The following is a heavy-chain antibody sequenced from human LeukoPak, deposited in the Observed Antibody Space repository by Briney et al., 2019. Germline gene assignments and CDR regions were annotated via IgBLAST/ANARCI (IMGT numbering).Heavy chain of an antibody. CDR2: MYYSGST. D-gene: IGHD3-3*01. V-gene: IGHV4-59*08. J-gene: IGHJ4*02. CDR1: GGSISSNY. CDR3: ARRDFYFDY. Sequence: SETLSLTCTVSGGSISSNYWSWIRQPPGKGLEWIGYMYYSGSTNYNPSLKSRVTISVDTSKNQFSLKLSSVTAADTAVYYCARRDFYFDYWGQGTLVTVSS.